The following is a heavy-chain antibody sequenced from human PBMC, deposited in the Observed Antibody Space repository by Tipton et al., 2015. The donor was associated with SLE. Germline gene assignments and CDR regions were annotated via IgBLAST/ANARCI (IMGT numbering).Heavy chain of an antibody. CDR1: GGSFSGDY. V-gene: IGHV4-34*01. CDR2: INHSGST. Sequence: TLSLTCAVYGGSFSGDYWSRIRQPPGKGLEWIGEINHSGSTKYNPSLKSRVTISVDTSKNQFSLKLSSVTAADTAVYYCARRPLADDYFWYFDLWGRGTLVTVSS. J-gene: IGHJ2*01. D-gene: IGHD2/OR15-2a*01. CDR3: ARRPLADDYFWYFDL.